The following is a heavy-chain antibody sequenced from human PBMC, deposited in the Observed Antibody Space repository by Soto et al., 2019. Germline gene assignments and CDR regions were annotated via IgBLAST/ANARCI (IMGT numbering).Heavy chain of an antibody. V-gene: IGHV1-2*04. CDR3: AREYYDFWSGLIGWCGY. J-gene: IGHJ4*02. CDR1: GYTFTGYY. Sequence: ASVKVSCKASGYTFTGYYMHWVRQAPGQGLEWMGWINPNSGGTNYAQKFQGWVTMTRDTSISTAYMELSRLRSDDTAVYYCAREYYDFWSGLIGWCGYWGQGTLVTVPQ. D-gene: IGHD3-3*01. CDR2: INPNSGGT.